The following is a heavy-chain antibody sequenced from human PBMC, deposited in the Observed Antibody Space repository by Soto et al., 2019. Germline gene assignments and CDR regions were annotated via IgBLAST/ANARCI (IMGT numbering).Heavy chain of an antibody. J-gene: IGHJ3*02. CDR3: ARGDYYDSSGYYSHAFDI. CDR2: MYHSGST. CDR1: GGSISSGGYS. D-gene: IGHD3-22*01. Sequence: SETLSLTCAVSGGSISSGGYSWSWIRQPPGKGLEWIGYMYHSGSTYYNPSLKSRVTISIDRSKNQFSLKLSSVTAADTAVYYCARGDYYDSSGYYSHAFDIWGQGTMVT. V-gene: IGHV4-30-2*01.